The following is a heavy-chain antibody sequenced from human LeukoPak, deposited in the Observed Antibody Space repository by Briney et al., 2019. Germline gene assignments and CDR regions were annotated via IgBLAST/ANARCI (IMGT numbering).Heavy chain of an antibody. CDR2: ISSSSSYI. CDR3: AREGLGSGSYFRPPRAGFDY. V-gene: IGHV3-21*01. CDR1: GFTFSSYN. Sequence: GGSLRLSCAASGFTFSSYNMNWVRQAPGKGLEWVSSISSSSSYIYYADSVKGRFTISRDNAKNSLYLQMNSPRAEDTAVYYCAREGLGSGSYFRPPRAGFDYWGQGTLVTVSS. J-gene: IGHJ4*02. D-gene: IGHD1-26*01.